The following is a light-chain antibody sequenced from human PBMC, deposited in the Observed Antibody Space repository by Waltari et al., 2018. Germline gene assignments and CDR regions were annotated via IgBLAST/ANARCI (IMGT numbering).Light chain of an antibody. CDR1: SSDIGHDTS. CDR3: SSFTTRRTWV. V-gene: IGLV2-14*01. J-gene: IGLJ3*02. CDR2: DVS. Sequence: QSALTQPPSVSGSPGQSITISCTGTSSDIGHDTSASWYQQLPGNVPKLPLYDVSTRPPGVSHRFSGSKSGNAASLTISGLQPDDEAGYYCSSFTTRRTWVFGGGTKLTVL.